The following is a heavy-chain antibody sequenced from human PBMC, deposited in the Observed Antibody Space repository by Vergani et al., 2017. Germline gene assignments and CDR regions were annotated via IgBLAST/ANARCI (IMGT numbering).Heavy chain of an antibody. CDR1: GYTFTSYY. CDR3: ASCLRCFEWSDV. J-gene: IGHJ6*02. CDR2: INPSGGST. V-gene: IGHV1-46*03. Sequence: QVQLVQSGAEVKKPGASVKVSCKASGYTFTSYYMHWVRQAPGQGLEWMGIINPSGGSTSYEQKFQGRVTITRDTSTCTVYMGMSSLRSDDTSVYYCASCLRCFEWSDVWGQGTMVTVSS. D-gene: IGHD3-3*01.